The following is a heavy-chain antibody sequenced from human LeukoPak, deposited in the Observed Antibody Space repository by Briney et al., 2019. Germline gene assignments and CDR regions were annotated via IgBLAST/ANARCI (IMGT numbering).Heavy chain of an antibody. D-gene: IGHD3-22*01. Sequence: ASVKVSCKASGYTFTSYGISWVRQAPGQGLEWMGWISAYNGNTNYAQKLQGRVTMTTDTSTSTAYMELRSLRSDDTAVYNCARVPILYYYDSSGSYGDAFDIWGQGTMVTVSS. V-gene: IGHV1-18*01. CDR1: GYTFTSYG. J-gene: IGHJ3*02. CDR2: ISAYNGNT. CDR3: ARVPILYYYDSSGSYGDAFDI.